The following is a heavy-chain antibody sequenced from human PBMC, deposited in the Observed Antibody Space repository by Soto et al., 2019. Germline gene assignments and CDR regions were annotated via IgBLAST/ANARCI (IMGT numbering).Heavy chain of an antibody. CDR2: IYYSGST. J-gene: IGHJ4*02. D-gene: IGHD6-19*01. CDR1: GGSISSYY. V-gene: IGHV4-59*01. Sequence: PSETLSLTCTVSGGSISSYYWSWIRQPPGKGLEWIGYIYYSGSTNYNPSLKSRVTISVDTSKNQFSLKLSSVTAADTAVYYCARETVAGVDYWGQGTLVTVSS. CDR3: ARETVAGVDY.